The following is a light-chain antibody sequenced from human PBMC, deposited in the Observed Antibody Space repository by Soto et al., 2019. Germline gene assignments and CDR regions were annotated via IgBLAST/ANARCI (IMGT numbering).Light chain of an antibody. V-gene: IGLV2-14*01. CDR3: TSYTRTSTLYV. CDR2: EVS. Sequence: QSALTQPASVSGSPGQSITISCTGTSSDVGAYNYVSWYQQHPGKAPKLMIYEVSNRPSGVSNRFSGSKSGNTASLTISGLQAEDEADYYCTSYTRTSTLYVFGTGTKSPS. CDR1: SSDVGAYNY. J-gene: IGLJ1*01.